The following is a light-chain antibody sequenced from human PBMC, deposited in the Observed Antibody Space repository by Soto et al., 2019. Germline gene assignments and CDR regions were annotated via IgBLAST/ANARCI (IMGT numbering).Light chain of an antibody. J-gene: IGLJ1*01. CDR1: SSDVGNYKY. CDR2: EVS. Sequence: QSALTQPASVSGAPGQSSTISCTGTSSDVGNYKYISWYQQHPGKAPKLMIYEVSNRPSGVSNRFSGSKSGNTASLTISGLQAEDETDYYCFSYTSSGTYGFGTGTKVTV. CDR3: FSYTSSGTYG. V-gene: IGLV2-14*01.